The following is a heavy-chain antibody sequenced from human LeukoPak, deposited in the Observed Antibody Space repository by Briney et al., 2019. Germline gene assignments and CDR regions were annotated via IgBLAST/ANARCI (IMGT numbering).Heavy chain of an antibody. V-gene: IGHV3-53*01. J-gene: IGHJ4*02. CDR1: GFTVSSNY. CDR2: IYSGGST. Sequence: GGSLRLSCAASGFTVSSNYMSWVRQAPGKGLEWVSVIYSGGSTYYADSVKGRFTISRDNSKNTLYLQMNSLRAEDTAVYYCAKSSDFWSGYCNYWGQGTLVTVSS. D-gene: IGHD3-3*01. CDR3: AKSSDFWSGYCNY.